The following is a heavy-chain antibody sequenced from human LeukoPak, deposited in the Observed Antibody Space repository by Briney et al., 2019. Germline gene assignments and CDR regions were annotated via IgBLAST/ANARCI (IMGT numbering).Heavy chain of an antibody. CDR3: AKDMEAVAGKSEFDP. V-gene: IGHV3-30*18. CDR2: ISYDGSNK. Sequence: PGRSLRLSCAASGFTFSSYGMHWVRQAPGKGLEWVAVISYDGSNKYYADSVKGRFTISRDNSKNTLYLQMNSLRAEDTAVYYCAKDMEAVAGKSEFDPWGQGTLVTVSS. D-gene: IGHD6-19*01. J-gene: IGHJ5*02. CDR1: GFTFSSYG.